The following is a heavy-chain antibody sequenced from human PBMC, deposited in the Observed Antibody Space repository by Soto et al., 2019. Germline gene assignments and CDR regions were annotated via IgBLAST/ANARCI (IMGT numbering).Heavy chain of an antibody. Sequence: QVQLQESGPGLVKPSQTLSLTCTVSGGSISSGGYYWSWIRQHPGKGLEWIGYIYYSGSTYYNPSLKSRVTISVDTCQNQFSLKLSSVTAADTAVYYCARDVDCSGGSCYSGSNYYYYGMDVWGQGTTVTVSS. V-gene: IGHV4-31*03. CDR3: ARDVDCSGGSCYSGSNYYYYGMDV. J-gene: IGHJ6*02. D-gene: IGHD2-15*01. CDR1: GGSISSGGYY. CDR2: IYYSGST.